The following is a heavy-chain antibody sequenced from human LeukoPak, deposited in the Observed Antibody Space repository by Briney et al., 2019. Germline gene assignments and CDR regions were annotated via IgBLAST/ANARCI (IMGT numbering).Heavy chain of an antibody. CDR3: ARMGGGGAVAGDFDY. V-gene: IGHV4-59*08. Sequence: SETLSLTCTVSGGSISSYYWSWIRQPPGKGLEWIGYIYYSGSTNYNPSLKSRVTISVDTSKNQFSLKLSSVTAADTAVYYCARMGGGGAVAGDFDYWGQGTLVTVSS. J-gene: IGHJ4*02. D-gene: IGHD6-19*01. CDR2: IYYSGST. CDR1: GGSISSYY.